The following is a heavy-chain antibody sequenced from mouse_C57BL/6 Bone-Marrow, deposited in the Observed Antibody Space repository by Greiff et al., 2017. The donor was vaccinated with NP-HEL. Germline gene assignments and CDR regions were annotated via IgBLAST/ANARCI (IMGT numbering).Heavy chain of an antibody. D-gene: IGHD2-4*01. CDR1: GYTFTSYW. V-gene: IGHV1-59*01. J-gene: IGHJ4*01. CDR3: GSIYYDYRRGVYYAMDY. Sequence: VQLQQPGAELVRPGTSVKLSCKASGYTFTSYWMHWVKQRPGQGLEWIGVIDPSDSYTNYNQKFKGKATLTVDTSSSTAYMQLSSLTSEDSAVYYCGSIYYDYRRGVYYAMDYWGQGTSVTVSS. CDR2: IDPSDSYT.